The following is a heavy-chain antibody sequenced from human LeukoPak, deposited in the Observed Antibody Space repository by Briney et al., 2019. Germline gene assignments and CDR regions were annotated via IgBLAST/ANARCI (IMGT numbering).Heavy chain of an antibody. D-gene: IGHD2-2*01. CDR3: AXXNIXXVXXETSAAXYNWFDX. J-gene: IGHJ5*02. CDR2: INHSGST. CDR1: GGSFSGYY. Sequence: SETLSLTCAVYGGSFSGYYWSWIRQPPGKGLEWIGEINHSGSTNYNPSLKSRATISVDTSKNQFSLKLSSVTAADTAVYYCAXXNIXXVXXETSAAXYNWFDXWGQGTLVTXSS. V-gene: IGHV4-34*01.